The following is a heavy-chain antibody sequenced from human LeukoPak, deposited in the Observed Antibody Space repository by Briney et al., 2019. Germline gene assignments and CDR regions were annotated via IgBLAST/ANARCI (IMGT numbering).Heavy chain of an antibody. CDR1: X. Sequence: XMSWVRQAPGKGLEWVSIIYSGGSTDYADSVKGRFTISRDNSKNTLYLQMNSLRAEDTAVYYCARVAVADLYYFDFWGQGTLVTVSS. CDR2: IYSGGST. D-gene: IGHD6-19*01. V-gene: IGHV3-53*01. J-gene: IGHJ4*02. CDR3: ARVAVADLYYFDF.